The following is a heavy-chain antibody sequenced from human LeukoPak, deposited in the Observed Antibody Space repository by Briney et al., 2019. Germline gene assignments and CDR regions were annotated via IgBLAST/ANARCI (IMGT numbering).Heavy chain of an antibody. D-gene: IGHD2-15*01. CDR2: ILYDGSNK. J-gene: IGHJ4*02. Sequence: LAGGSLTLSCAASGFTISSYGLHGLRQAPPKRRERGAVILYDGSNKYYADSVMGRFTISRDTSKNTLYLQMNSLRAEDTAVCYCARDCLCRGCHCYVFGPDYWGQGTLVTVSS. CDR3: ARDCLCRGCHCYVFGPDY. CDR1: GFTISSYG. V-gene: IGHV3-33*01.